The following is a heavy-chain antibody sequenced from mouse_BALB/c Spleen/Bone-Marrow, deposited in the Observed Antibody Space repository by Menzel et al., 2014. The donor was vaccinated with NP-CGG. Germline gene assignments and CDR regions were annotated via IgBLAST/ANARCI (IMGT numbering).Heavy chain of an antibody. D-gene: IGHD2-3*01. Sequence: QVQLQQSGAELVKPGASVKLSCKASGYTFTSYYMYWVKQRPGQGLEWIGEINPSNGGTNFNEKFKSKATLTVDKSSSPAYMQLSSLTSEDSAVYYCTRSDGSCFPHWYFDVWGAGTTVTVSS. J-gene: IGHJ1*01. CDR1: GYTFTSYY. V-gene: IGHV1S81*02. CDR3: TRSDGSCFPHWYFDV. CDR2: INPSNGGT.